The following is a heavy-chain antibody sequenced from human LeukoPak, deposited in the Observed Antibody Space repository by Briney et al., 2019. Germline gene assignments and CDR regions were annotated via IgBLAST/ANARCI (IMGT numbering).Heavy chain of an antibody. V-gene: IGHV4-61*02. CDR3: ARDHRLQLDY. J-gene: IGHJ4*02. D-gene: IGHD4-11*01. CDR1: GGSISSGSYY. CDR2: IYTSGST. Sequence: SETLSLTCTVSGGSISSGSYYWSWIRQPAGKGLEWIGRIYTSGSTNYNPSLKSRVTISVDTSKNQFSLKLSSVTAADTAVCYCARDHRLQLDYWGQGTLVTVSS.